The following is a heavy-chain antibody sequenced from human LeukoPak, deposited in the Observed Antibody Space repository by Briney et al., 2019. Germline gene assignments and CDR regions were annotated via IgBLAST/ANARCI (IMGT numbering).Heavy chain of an antibody. CDR2: IWYDGSNK. Sequence: GRSLRLSCAAYGFTFSSYGMHWVRQAPGKGLEWVAVIWYDGSNKYYADSVKGRFTISRDNSKNTLYLQMNSLRAEDTAVYYCARNTVTLDYWGQGTLVTVSS. CDR1: GFTFSSYG. J-gene: IGHJ4*02. V-gene: IGHV3-33*01. D-gene: IGHD4-17*01. CDR3: ARNTVTLDY.